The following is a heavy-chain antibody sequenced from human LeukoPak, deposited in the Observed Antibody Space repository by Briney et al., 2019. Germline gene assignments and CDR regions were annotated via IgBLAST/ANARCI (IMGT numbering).Heavy chain of an antibody. CDR3: ARGGYDILTGYWNWFDP. D-gene: IGHD3-9*01. CDR1: GGSISPYY. J-gene: IGHJ5*02. CDR2: IHDSGST. V-gene: IGHV4-59*01. Sequence: SETLSLTCTVSGGSISPYYWSWIRHPPGQGLEWIGDIHDSGSTNYNPSLKSRVTISVDTSKNQFSLKLSSVTAADTAVYFCARGGYDILTGYWNWFDPWGQGTLVTVSS.